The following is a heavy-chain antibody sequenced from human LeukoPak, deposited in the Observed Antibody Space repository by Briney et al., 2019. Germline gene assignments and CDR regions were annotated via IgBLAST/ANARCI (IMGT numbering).Heavy chain of an antibody. CDR2: IIPIFGTA. V-gene: IGHV1-69*05. CDR3: ARDFIAAGYMDV. D-gene: IGHD6-6*01. J-gene: IGHJ6*03. CDR1: GGTFSSYT. Sequence: ASVKVSCKASGGTFSSYTISWVRQAPGQGLEWMGGIIPIFGTANYAQKFQGRVTMTRDMSTSTVYMELSSLRSEDTAVYYCARDFIAAGYMDVWGKGTTVTISS.